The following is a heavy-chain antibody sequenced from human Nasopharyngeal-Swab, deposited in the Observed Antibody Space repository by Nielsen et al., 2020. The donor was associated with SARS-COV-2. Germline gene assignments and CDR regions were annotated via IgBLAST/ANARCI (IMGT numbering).Heavy chain of an antibody. J-gene: IGHJ3*02. CDR3: SAEGSSWPRSAFDI. V-gene: IGHV3-23*01. Sequence: GGSLRLSCAASGFRFSTYAMSWVRQAPGKGLEWVSAIGSSGSRTYYADSVKGRFTVSRDNSKKTLFMQMNSLRADDTAVYYCSAEGSSWPRSAFDIWGQGTMVTVSS. CDR1: GFRFSTYA. CDR2: IGSSGSRT. D-gene: IGHD6-13*01.